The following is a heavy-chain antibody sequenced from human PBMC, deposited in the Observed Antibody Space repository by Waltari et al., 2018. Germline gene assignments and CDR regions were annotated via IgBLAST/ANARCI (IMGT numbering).Heavy chain of an antibody. CDR3: AKDAFGNTYLDH. D-gene: IGHD3-10*01. CDR2: AFFDGIKT. Sequence: QVQLVESGGGVVQPGMSLRLSCAASGFSLSNFGMHWVRQAPGKGLEGVALAFFDGIKTDYADSVRGRFTISRDNSKNTLYLDINNLRVDDTGIYYCAKDAFGNTYLDHWGQGTVVTVSS. CDR1: GFSLSNFG. J-gene: IGHJ5*02. V-gene: IGHV3-30*18.